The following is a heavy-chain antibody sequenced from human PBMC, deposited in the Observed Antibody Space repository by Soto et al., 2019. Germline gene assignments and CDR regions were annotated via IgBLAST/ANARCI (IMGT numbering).Heavy chain of an antibody. CDR3: ARTLSGYYGY. D-gene: IGHD5-12*01. Sequence: QVQLVQSGAEVKKPGASVRVSCKASGYPFSTYDISWVRQATGQGLEWLGWMNPNSGNTGYAQKFQGRVTMTRDTSISTAYMEMINLRSEDTATYYCARTLSGYYGYWGQGTLVTVSS. CDR1: GYPFSTYD. CDR2: MNPNSGNT. V-gene: IGHV1-8*01. J-gene: IGHJ4*02.